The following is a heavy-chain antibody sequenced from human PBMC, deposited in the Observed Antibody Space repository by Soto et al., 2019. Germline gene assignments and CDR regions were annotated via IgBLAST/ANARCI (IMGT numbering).Heavy chain of an antibody. D-gene: IGHD3-22*01. J-gene: IGHJ4*02. Sequence: PSETLSLTCAVSGGSISSSNWWSWVRQPPGKGLEWIGYIYYSGSTTYSPSLKSRVTISVDTSKNQFSLKLNSVTAADTAVYYCARLGGYYQAFDQWGQGSLVTVS. CDR1: GGSISSSNW. CDR2: IYYSGST. CDR3: ARLGGYYQAFDQ. V-gene: IGHV4-4*02.